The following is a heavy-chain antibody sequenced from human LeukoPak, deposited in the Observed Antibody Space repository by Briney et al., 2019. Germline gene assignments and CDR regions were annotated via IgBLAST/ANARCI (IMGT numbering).Heavy chain of an antibody. CDR3: AKEETSILGPAFDY. J-gene: IGHJ4*02. CDR1: GFTFSSYE. D-gene: IGHD3-10*01. V-gene: IGHV3-48*03. CDR2: ISSSGSTI. Sequence: GGSLRLSCAASGFTFSSYEMNWVRQAPGKGLEWVSYISSSGSTIYYADSVKGRFTISRDNSKNTLYLQMNSLRAEDTAVYYCAKEETSILGPAFDYWGQGTLVTVSS.